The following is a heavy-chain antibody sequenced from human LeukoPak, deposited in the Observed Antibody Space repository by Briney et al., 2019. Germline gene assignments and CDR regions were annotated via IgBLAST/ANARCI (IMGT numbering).Heavy chain of an antibody. V-gene: IGHV3-30*04. Sequence: GGSLRLSCAASGLTLSNHAMHWVRQAPGKGLEWVALISYDGSATYYADSVKGRFTISRDNAKDTLYLEMNSLKVDDTAVYRCARDPGQSTYNDPYYGMDVWGQGTTVTVSS. J-gene: IGHJ6*02. CDR3: ARDPGQSTYNDPYYGMDV. CDR2: ISYDGSAT. CDR1: GLTLSNHA. D-gene: IGHD1-1*01.